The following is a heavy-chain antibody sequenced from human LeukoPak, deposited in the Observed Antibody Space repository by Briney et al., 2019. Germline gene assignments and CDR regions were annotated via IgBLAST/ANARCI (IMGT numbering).Heavy chain of an antibody. V-gene: IGHV4-59*08. CDR2: IHYSGST. CDR1: GGSISSNN. Sequence: SETLSLTCTVSGGSISSNNYNWVRQPPGKGLEWIGYIHYSGSTKYNPSLKSRVTISVDTSKNQFSLKLSSVTAADTAVYYCAWPYSSGRGCDYWGQGTLVTVSS. J-gene: IGHJ4*02. CDR3: AWPYSSGRGCDY. D-gene: IGHD6-25*01.